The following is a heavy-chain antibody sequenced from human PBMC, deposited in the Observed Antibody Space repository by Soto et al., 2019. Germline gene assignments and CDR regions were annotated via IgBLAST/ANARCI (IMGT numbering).Heavy chain of an antibody. Sequence: QVQLVQSGAEVKKPGASVKVSCKASGYTFTSYYMHWVRQAPGQGLEWMGIINPSGGSTSYAQKFQGRVTMTRDTSTSTVYMELSSLRSEDTAVYYCARGEEAYCGGDGYSWWFDPWGQGTLVTVSS. V-gene: IGHV1-46*01. CDR2: INPSGGST. CDR1: GYTFTSYY. D-gene: IGHD2-21*02. J-gene: IGHJ5*02. CDR3: ARGEEAYCGGDGYSWWFDP.